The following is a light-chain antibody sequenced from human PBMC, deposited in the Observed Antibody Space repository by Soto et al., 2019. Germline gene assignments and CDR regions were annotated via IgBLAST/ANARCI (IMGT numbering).Light chain of an antibody. Sequence: EMVLTQSPGTLSLSPGERATLSCRASESVRHFAWYKQKPGQAPRVLMSDAFTRASGTPATFSGSGSGTDFTLSISSLEPEDFAVYYCQQRDDRPMYTFGQGTILEI. CDR3: QQRDDRPMYT. J-gene: IGKJ2*01. CDR1: ESVRH. V-gene: IGKV3-11*01. CDR2: DAF.